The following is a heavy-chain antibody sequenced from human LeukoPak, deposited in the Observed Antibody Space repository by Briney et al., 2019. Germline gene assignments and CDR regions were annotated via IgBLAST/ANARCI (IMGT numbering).Heavy chain of an antibody. CDR3: ARGVVDTAMEDYYYYMDV. CDR2: IYYSGST. CDR1: GGSISSYY. Sequence: TSETLSLTCTVSGGSISSYYWSWIRQPPGKGLEWIGYIYYSGSTNYNPSLKSRVTMSVDTSKNQFSLKLSSVTAADTAVYYCARGVVDTAMEDYYYYMDVWGKGTTVTISS. V-gene: IGHV4-59*12. J-gene: IGHJ6*03. D-gene: IGHD5-18*01.